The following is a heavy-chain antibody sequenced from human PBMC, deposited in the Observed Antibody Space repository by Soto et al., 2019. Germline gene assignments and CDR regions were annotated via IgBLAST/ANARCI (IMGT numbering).Heavy chain of an antibody. Sequence: ASVKVSCKASGYTFTGYYMHWVRQAPGQGLEWMGWINPNSGDTNYAQKFQGWVTMTRDTSISTAYMELSRLRSDDTAVYYCARDRSSTSPDAFDIWGQGTMVTVSS. CDR3: ARDRSSTSPDAFDI. CDR2: INPNSGDT. J-gene: IGHJ3*02. V-gene: IGHV1-2*04. D-gene: IGHD2-2*01. CDR1: GYTFTGYY.